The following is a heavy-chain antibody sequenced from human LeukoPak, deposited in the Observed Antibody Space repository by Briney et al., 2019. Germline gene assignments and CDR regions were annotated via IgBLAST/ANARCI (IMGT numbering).Heavy chain of an antibody. J-gene: IGHJ4*02. Sequence: GGSLRLSCAASGFTFSSYGMHWVRQAPGKGLEWVTFIRYDGSNKYYADSVRGRFTISRDNSKNTLYLQMNSLRAEDTALYYCAKDPFAYSYGYGVDYWGQGTLVTVSS. D-gene: IGHD5-18*01. CDR3: AKDPFAYSYGYGVDY. CDR1: GFTFSSYG. V-gene: IGHV3-30*02. CDR2: IRYDGSNK.